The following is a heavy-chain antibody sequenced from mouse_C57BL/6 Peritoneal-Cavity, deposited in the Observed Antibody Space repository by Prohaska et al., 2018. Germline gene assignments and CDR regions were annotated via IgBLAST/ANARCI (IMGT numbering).Heavy chain of an antibody. Sequence: QVLLQHSGPVLVKPGASVKISCKSSGYTFTAYSINWVKQRPGQGLERIGWIFPGSGSTYYNEKFKGKATLTVDKSSSTAYRLLSSLTSEDSAVYFCARGSSYFAYWAQGTTLTFSS. D-gene: IGHD1-1*01. V-gene: IGHV1-75*01. CDR1: GYTFTAYS. J-gene: IGHJ2*01. CDR2: IFPGSGST. CDR3: ARGSSYFAY.